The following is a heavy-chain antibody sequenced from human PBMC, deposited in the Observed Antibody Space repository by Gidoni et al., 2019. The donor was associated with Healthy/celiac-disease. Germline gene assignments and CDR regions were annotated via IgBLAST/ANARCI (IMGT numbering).Heavy chain of an antibody. CDR1: GSTFTSSA. CDR2: INAGNGNT. CDR3: ARDQAAAGIPDY. Sequence: QVQLVQSGAEVKKPGASVKVSCKASGSTFTSSAMHWVRQAPGQRLEWMGWINAGNGNTKYSQKFQGRVTITRDTSASTAYMELSSLRSEDTAVYYCARDQAAAGIPDYWGQGTLVTVSS. J-gene: IGHJ4*02. D-gene: IGHD6-13*01. V-gene: IGHV1-3*01.